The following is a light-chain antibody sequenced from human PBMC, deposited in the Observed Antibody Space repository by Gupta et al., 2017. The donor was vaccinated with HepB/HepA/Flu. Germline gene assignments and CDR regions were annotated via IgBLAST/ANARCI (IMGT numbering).Light chain of an antibody. V-gene: IGLV1-51*01. Sequence: QSVLTQPPSVSAAPGQKVTISCSGSSSNIGNNYVSWYQQPPGTAPKLLIYDNNKRPSGIPDRLSGSKSGTSATLGITGLQTGDEADYYCGTWDSSLSAPVFGGGTKLTVL. CDR3: GTWDSSLSAPV. CDR1: SSNIGNNY. J-gene: IGLJ3*02. CDR2: DNN.